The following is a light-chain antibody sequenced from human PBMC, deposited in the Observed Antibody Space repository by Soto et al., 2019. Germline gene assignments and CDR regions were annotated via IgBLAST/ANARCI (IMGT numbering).Light chain of an antibody. CDR1: SSNIGAGYD. V-gene: IGLV1-40*01. Sequence: QSALTQPPSVSGAPGQRVTISCTGSSSNIGAGYDVHWYQQLPGTAPKLLIYGNTNRPSGVPDRFSGSKSGTSASLAITGLQAEDEADYYCQSFWVFGGGTKLTVL. CDR2: GNT. CDR3: QSFWV. J-gene: IGLJ3*02.